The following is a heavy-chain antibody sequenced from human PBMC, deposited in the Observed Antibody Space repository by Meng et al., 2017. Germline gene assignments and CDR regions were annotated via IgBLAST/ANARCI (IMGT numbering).Heavy chain of an antibody. Sequence: SVKVSCKASGYTFTSYGISWVRQAPGQGLEWMGGIIPIFGTANYAQKFQGRVTITADKSTSTAYMEVSRLRSEDTAGYYCARRLGYCSSTSCDGGCYGYYFDYWGQGALVTVSS. CDR3: ARRLGYCSSTSCDGGCYGYYFDY. V-gene: IGHV1-69*06. CDR1: GYTFTSYG. J-gene: IGHJ4*02. D-gene: IGHD2-2*01. CDR2: IIPIFGTA.